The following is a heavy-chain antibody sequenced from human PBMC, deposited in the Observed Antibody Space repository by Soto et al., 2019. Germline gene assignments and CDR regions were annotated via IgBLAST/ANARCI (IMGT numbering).Heavy chain of an antibody. D-gene: IGHD5-18*01. J-gene: IGHJ4*02. CDR1: GFTFSSYA. V-gene: IGHV3-23*01. CDR2: ISGSGGST. Sequence: PVGSLRLSCAASGFTFSSYAMSWVRQAPGKGLEWVSAISGSGGSTYYADSVKGRFTISRDNSKNTLYLQMNSLRAEDTAVYYCAKSGIHLWPQASQSPDYWGQGTLVTVSP. CDR3: AKSGIHLWPQASQSPDY.